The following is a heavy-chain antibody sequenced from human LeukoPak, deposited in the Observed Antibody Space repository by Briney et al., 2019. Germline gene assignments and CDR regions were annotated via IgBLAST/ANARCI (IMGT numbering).Heavy chain of an antibody. Sequence: GGSLRLSCAASGFTFSTYAMNWVRQAPGKGLEWVSGISGSGDSTYSAGSVKGQFTISRDNSKNMLYLQMNSLRADDTAVYYCARDRRGEYYFDYWGQGTLVTVSS. J-gene: IGHJ4*02. CDR1: GFTFSTYA. D-gene: IGHD3-10*01. CDR2: ISGSGDST. V-gene: IGHV3-23*01. CDR3: ARDRRGEYYFDY.